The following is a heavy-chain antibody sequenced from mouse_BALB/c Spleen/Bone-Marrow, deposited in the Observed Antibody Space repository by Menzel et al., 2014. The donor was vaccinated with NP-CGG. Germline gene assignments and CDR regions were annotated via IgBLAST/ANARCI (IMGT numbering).Heavy chain of an antibody. CDR3: ARSGFDY. J-gene: IGHJ2*01. V-gene: IGHV1S130*01. Sequence: QVQLQQSGSVLARPGASVKLSCKASGYTFTSSWMHWARQRPGQGLEWIGEIHPNSGNTNYNEKFKGKATLTVDTPSSTACVDLSSLTSEDSAVYYCARSGFDYWGQGTTLTVSS. CDR1: GYTFTSSW. D-gene: IGHD4-1*01. CDR2: IHPNSGNT.